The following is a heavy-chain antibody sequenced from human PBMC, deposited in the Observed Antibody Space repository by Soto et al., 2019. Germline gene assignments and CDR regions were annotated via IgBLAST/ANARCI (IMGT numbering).Heavy chain of an antibody. D-gene: IGHD4-4*01. Sequence: PGESLKISCKGSGYSFISHWITWVRQMPGKGLEWMGKIDPSDSYTNYSPSFQGHVTISADKSISTVYLHWSSLKASDTAMYYSARHGQDTVTPYSVDGMDVWGQGTTVTVSS. V-gene: IGHV5-10-1*01. CDR2: IDPSDSYT. CDR1: GYSFISHW. J-gene: IGHJ6*02. CDR3: ARHGQDTVTPYSVDGMDV.